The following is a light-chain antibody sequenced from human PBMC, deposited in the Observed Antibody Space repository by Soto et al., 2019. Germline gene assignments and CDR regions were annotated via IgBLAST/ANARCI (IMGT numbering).Light chain of an antibody. Sequence: ELVLTQSPGTLSLSPGERDTISCRASQTVSTNYLAWYQQKPGQAPRLLIYGASKRATGIPDRFSVRGSGTDLTLTISRLESEDFAVYCCQQYGSSPRTFGQGTKVEIK. CDR2: GAS. CDR3: QQYGSSPRT. CDR1: QTVSTNY. J-gene: IGKJ1*01. V-gene: IGKV3-20*01.